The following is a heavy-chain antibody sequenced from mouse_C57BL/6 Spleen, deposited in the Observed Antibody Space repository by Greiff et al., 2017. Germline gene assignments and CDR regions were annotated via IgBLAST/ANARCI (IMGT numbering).Heavy chain of an antibody. J-gene: IGHJ3*01. V-gene: IGHV1-42*01. CDR3: ARGDYGGFAY. D-gene: IGHD2-4*01. Sequence: EVKLMESGPELVKPGASVKISCKASGYSFTGYYMNWVKQSPEKSLEWIGEINPSTGGTTYNQKFKAKATLTVDKSSSTAYMQLKSLTSEDSAVYYCARGDYGGFAYWGQGTLVTVSA. CDR1: GYSFTGYY. CDR2: INPSTGGT.